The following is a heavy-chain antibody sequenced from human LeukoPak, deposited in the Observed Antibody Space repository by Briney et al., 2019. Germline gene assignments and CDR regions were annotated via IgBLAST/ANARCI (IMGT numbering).Heavy chain of an antibody. J-gene: IGHJ4*02. Sequence: PGGSLRLSCALSGFTFSNCAMTWVRQAPGKGLEWVSAISGSAGSTYYAGSVKGRLTISRDNSKNTLYLQMNSLRAEDTAVYYCAKKMSGVYSSSDYWGQGTLVTVSS. D-gene: IGHD6-6*01. CDR1: GFTFSNCA. CDR2: ISGSAGST. CDR3: AKKMSGVYSSSDY. V-gene: IGHV3-23*01.